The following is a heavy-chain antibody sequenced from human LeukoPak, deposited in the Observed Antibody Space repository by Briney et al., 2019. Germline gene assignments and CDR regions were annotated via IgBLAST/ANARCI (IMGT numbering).Heavy chain of an antibody. CDR3: ARARVRNQLLLLGDY. CDR1: GFTFSSYA. J-gene: IGHJ4*02. CDR2: ISYDGSNK. D-gene: IGHD2-2*01. Sequence: GGSLRLSCAASGFTFSSYAMHWVRQAPGKGLEWVAVISYDGSNKYYADSVKGRFTISRDNSKNTLCLQMNSLRAEDTAVYYCARARVRNQLLLLGDYWGQGTLVTVSS. V-gene: IGHV3-30-3*01.